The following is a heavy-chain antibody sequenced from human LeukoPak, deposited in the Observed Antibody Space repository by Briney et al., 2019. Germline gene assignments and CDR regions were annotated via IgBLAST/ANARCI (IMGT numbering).Heavy chain of an antibody. CDR3: ASFSRAYYYGSSSYP. V-gene: IGHV3-53*01. CDR2: IYSGGST. J-gene: IGHJ5*02. CDR1: GFTVSSNY. D-gene: IGHD3-22*01. Sequence: GGSLRLSCAASGFTVSSNYMSWVRQAPGKGLEWVSVIYSGGSTYYADSVKGRFTISKDNAKNSLYLQMNSLRVGDTAVYYCASFSRAYYYGSSSYPWGQGTLVTVSS.